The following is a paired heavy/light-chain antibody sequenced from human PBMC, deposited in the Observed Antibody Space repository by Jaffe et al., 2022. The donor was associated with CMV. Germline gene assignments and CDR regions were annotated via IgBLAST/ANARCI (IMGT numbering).Heavy chain of an antibody. V-gene: IGHV4-61*01. CDR2: IYYNGNI. D-gene: IGHD5-12*01. Sequence: QVQLQESGPGLVKPSETLSLTCTVSGGSVSSGSYYWSWLRQPPGKGLQWIGYIYYNGNINYNPSLKSRVTISIDTPKNEFSLKMNSVTAADTAVYYCARGLSVWLTPHGASDIWGQGTMVTVSS. CDR3: ARGLSVWLTPHGASDI. CDR1: GGSVSSGSYY. J-gene: IGHJ3*02.
Light chain of an antibody. CDR1: QTFSSSSY. CDR3: HQYGSSPLT. Sequence: EIVLTQSPGSLSLSPGERATLSCRASQTFSSSSYLAWYQQKPGQAPRLLIYDASRRATGIPDRFSGSGSGTHFALTISRLEPEDFAVYYCHQYGSSPLTFGGGTKVEIE. J-gene: IGKJ4*01. CDR2: DAS. V-gene: IGKV3-20*01.